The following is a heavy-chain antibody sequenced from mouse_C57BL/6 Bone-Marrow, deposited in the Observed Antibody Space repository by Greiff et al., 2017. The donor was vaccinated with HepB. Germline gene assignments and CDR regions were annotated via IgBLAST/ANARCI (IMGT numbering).Heavy chain of an antibody. V-gene: IGHV14-4*01. CDR2: IDPENGDT. CDR1: GFTIKDYY. J-gene: IGHJ4*01. D-gene: IGHD1-1*01. CDR3: ALDYGAPYYAMDY. Sequence: EVQLQQSGAELVRPGASVKLSCTASGFTIKDYYMHWVKQRPEQGLEWIGWIDPENGDTEYASKFQGKATITTDTSSNTAYLQLSSLTSEDTALYYCALDYGAPYYAMDYWGQGTSVTVSS.